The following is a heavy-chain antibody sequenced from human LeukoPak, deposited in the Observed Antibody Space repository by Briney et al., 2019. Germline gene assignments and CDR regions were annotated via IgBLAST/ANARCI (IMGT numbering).Heavy chain of an antibody. V-gene: IGHV3-23*01. CDR3: AKMKGHPLPKYYMDV. CDR2: ISGSGDNT. CDR1: GFTFSSYA. J-gene: IGHJ6*01. Sequence: GGSLRLSCAASGFTFSSYAMSWVRRTPGKGLEWVSGISGSGDNTLCADSVKGRFTISRDNSKNTLYLEMNSLRAEDTAIYYCAKMKGHPLPKYYMDVWGQGTTVTVSS. D-gene: IGHD1-26*01.